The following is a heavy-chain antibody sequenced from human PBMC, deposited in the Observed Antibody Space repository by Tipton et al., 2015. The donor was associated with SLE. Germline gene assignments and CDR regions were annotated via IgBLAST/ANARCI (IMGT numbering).Heavy chain of an antibody. Sequence: TLSLTCTVSGGSISSYYWSWIRQPPRMGLEWLGEINHSGSTNYNPPLKSRVTISVDTSKNQFSLRLSSVTAADTAVYYCAKSMVRGVKWAFDIWGQGTMVTVSS. CDR2: INHSGST. CDR3: AKSMVRGVKWAFDI. D-gene: IGHD3-10*01. V-gene: IGHV4-34*01. CDR1: GGSISSYY. J-gene: IGHJ3*02.